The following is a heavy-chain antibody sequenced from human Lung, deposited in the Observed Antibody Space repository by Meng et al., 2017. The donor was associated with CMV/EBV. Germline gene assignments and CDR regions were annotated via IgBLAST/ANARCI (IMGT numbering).Heavy chain of an antibody. CDR3: ARDHGSGTVDY. V-gene: IGHV4-61*01. CDR1: GGSVSSGSYY. D-gene: IGHD3-10*01. CDR2: IYYSGST. J-gene: IGHJ4*02. Sequence: CTGSGGSVSSGSYYWSWIRQPPGKGLEWIGYIYYSGSTNYNPSLKSRVTISVDTSKNQFSPKLSSVTAADTAVYYCARDHGSGTVDYWGQGTLVTVSS.